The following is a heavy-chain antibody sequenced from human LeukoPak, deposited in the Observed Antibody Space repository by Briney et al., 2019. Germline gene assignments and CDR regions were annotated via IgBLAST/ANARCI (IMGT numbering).Heavy chain of an antibody. V-gene: IGHV4-34*01. D-gene: IGHD3-10*01. CDR2: INHSGST. CDR3: ARLITGSGSYYTFDY. Sequence: SETLSLTCAVYGGSFSGYYWSWIRQPPGKGLEWIGEINHSGSTNYNPSLKSRVTISVDTSMNQFSLKLSSVTAADTAVYYCARLITGSGSYYTFDYWGQGTLVTVSS. CDR1: GGSFSGYY. J-gene: IGHJ4*02.